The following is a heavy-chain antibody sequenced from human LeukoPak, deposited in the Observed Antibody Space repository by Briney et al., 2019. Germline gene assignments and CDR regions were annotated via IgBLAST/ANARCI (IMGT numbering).Heavy chain of an antibody. V-gene: IGHV7-4-1*02. CDR2: INTNTGNP. D-gene: IGHD6-13*01. J-gene: IGHJ4*02. Sequence: ASVKVSCKASGYTFTGYYMHWVRQAPGQGLEWMGWINTNTGNPTYAQGFTGRFVFSLDTSVSTAYLQISSLKAEDTAVYYCARDANPSSWSPSFDYWGQGTLVTVSS. CDR1: GYTFTGYY. CDR3: ARDANPSSWSPSFDY.